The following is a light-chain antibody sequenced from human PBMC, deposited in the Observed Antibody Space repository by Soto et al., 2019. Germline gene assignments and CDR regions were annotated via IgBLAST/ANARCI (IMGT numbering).Light chain of an antibody. J-gene: IGKJ3*01. CDR2: DAS. CDR1: QSVSSY. CDR3: QLRSNWPPFT. V-gene: IGKV3-11*01. Sequence: IVLTQSPATLSLSPGERATLSRRASQSVSSYLAWYQQKPGQAPRLLIYDASNRATGIPARFSGSESGTDFTLSISSLEPEDFAVYYCQLRSNWPPFTFGPGTKVDIK.